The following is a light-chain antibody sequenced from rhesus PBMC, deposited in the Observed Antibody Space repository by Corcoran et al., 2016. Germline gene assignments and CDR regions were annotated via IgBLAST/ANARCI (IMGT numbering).Light chain of an antibody. CDR2: EVS. Sequence: QAALTQPRSVSGSPGQSVTISCTGTSSDIGGYNYVSWYQQHPGTAPKLMIYEVSKRPSGVSDRFSGSKSGNTASLTISGLQAEDEADYSCCSYAGSYTFIFGAGTRLTVL. CDR3: CSYAGSYTFI. CDR1: SSDIGGYNY. J-gene: IGLJ1*01. V-gene: IGLV2-32*01.